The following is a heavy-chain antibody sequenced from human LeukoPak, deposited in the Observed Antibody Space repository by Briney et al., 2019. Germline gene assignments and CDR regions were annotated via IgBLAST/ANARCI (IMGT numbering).Heavy chain of an antibody. Sequence: GGSLRLSCAASGFTFSSYWMHWVRQAPGKGLVWVSRINSDGSITTYADSVKGRFTISRDNAKNTVYLQMNSLRAEDTAVYYCARRDYGDYPFDYWGQGTLVTVSS. J-gene: IGHJ4*02. D-gene: IGHD4-17*01. CDR1: GFTFSSYW. V-gene: IGHV3-74*01. CDR2: INSDGSIT. CDR3: ARRDYGDYPFDY.